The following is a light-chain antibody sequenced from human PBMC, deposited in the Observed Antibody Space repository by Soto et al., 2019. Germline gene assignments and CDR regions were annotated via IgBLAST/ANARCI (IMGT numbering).Light chain of an antibody. CDR1: QSVGRTY. Sequence: EIVLTQSPGTLSLSPGESATLSCRASQSVGRTYLAWFQHKPDQAPRLLIYDASNRATGVPERFSGSGSGTDFTLSVTRLEPEDLAVYYCHQYDVSPLTFGGGTTVEIK. CDR2: DAS. V-gene: IGKV3-20*01. J-gene: IGKJ4*01. CDR3: HQYDVSPLT.